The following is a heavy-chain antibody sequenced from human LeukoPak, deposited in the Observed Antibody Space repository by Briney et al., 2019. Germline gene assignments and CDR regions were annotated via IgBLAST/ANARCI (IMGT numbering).Heavy chain of an antibody. CDR2: INHSGST. CDR3: ARGRSYDFWSGHYYMDV. V-gene: IGHV4-34*01. CDR1: GGSFSGYY. D-gene: IGHD3-3*01. Sequence: SETLSLTCAVHGGSFSGYYWSWIRQPLGKGLEWIGEINHSGSTNYNPSLKSRVTISVDTSKNQFSLKLSSVTAADTAVYYCARGRSYDFWSGHYYMDVWGKGTTVTVSS. J-gene: IGHJ6*03.